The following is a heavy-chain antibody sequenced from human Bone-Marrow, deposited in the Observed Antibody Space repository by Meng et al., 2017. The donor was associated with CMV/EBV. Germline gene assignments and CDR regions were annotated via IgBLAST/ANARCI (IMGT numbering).Heavy chain of an antibody. Sequence: GESLKISCEASGFTFSSYWMHWVRQAPGKGLVWVSRISSDGGDTSYADSVKGRFTISRDNAKNTLYLQMSSLRGEDTAVYYCAVTYYYDTGGYSHYDYWGQGNLVTVSS. CDR1: GFTFSSYW. V-gene: IGHV3-74*01. CDR2: ISSDGGDT. J-gene: IGHJ4*02. CDR3: AVTYYYDTGGYSHYDY. D-gene: IGHD3-22*01.